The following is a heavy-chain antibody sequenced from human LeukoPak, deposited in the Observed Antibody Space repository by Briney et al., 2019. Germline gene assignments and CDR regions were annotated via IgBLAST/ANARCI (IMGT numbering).Heavy chain of an antibody. CDR2: INHSGST. V-gene: IGHV4-34*01. D-gene: IGHD2-2*01. J-gene: IGHJ6*02. Sequence: SETLSLTCAVYGGSFSGYCWSWIRQPPGKGLEWIGEINHSGSTNYNPSLKSRVTISVDTSKNQFSLKLSSVTAADTAVYYCARGRPNLYCSSTSCYHYYYYGMDVWGQGTTVTVSS. CDR3: ARGRPNLYCSSTSCYHYYYYGMDV. CDR1: GGSFSGYC.